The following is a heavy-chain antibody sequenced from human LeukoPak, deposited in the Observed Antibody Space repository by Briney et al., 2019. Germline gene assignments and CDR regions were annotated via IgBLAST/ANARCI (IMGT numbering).Heavy chain of an antibody. D-gene: IGHD3-22*01. CDR3: AREYYYEELDY. Sequence: GGSLRLSCAASGFTFSSYPMHWVRQAPGKGLEYVSGISSNGDSTYYANSVKGRFTFSRDNSKNTLYLQMGRLRAEDMAVYYCAREYYYEELDYWGQGTLVTVSS. CDR1: GFTFSSYP. CDR2: ISSNGDST. J-gene: IGHJ4*02. V-gene: IGHV3-64*01.